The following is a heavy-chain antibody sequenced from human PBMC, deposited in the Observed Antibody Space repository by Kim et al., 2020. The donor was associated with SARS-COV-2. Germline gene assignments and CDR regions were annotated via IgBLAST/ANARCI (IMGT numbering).Heavy chain of an antibody. Sequence: GGSLRLSCAASGFTFSNAWMSWVRQAPGKGLEWVGRIKSKTDGGTTDYAAPVKGRFTISRDDSKNTLYLQMNSLKTEDTAVYYCTTAGLDWLLSTEYFQHWGQGTLVTVSS. J-gene: IGHJ1*01. D-gene: IGHD3-9*01. CDR3: TTAGLDWLLSTEYFQH. V-gene: IGHV3-15*01. CDR1: GFTFSNAW. CDR2: IKSKTDGGTT.